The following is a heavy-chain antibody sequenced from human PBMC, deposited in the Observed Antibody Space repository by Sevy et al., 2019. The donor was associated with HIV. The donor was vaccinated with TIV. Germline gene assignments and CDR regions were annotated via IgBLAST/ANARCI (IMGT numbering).Heavy chain of an antibody. J-gene: IGHJ4*02. CDR3: ARHSLFTIFGVVIDPKMYYFDY. V-gene: IGHV4-39*01. D-gene: IGHD3-3*01. CDR1: GGSITNNNYY. CDR2: INYSGST. Sequence: SETLSLTCTVSGGSITNNNYYWGWIRQSPGKGLEWIGTINYSGSTDYNPSLKSRVTVSVDTSKNQISLRLSSVTAADTAVYYCARHSLFTIFGVVIDPKMYYFDYWGQGTLVTVSP.